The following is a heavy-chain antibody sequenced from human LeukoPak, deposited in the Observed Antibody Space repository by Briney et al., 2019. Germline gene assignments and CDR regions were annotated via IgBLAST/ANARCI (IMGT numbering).Heavy chain of an antibody. J-gene: IGHJ4*02. V-gene: IGHV1-3*01. CDR2: ISAGNGNT. D-gene: IGHD1-26*01. Sequence: ASVKVSCKASGYTFTSYAIHWVRQAPGQRLEWMGWISAGNGNTKYSQNFQGRVTFISNTSATTAFMELSSLRSEDAAVYYCARDSGSGSNGYWGQGTLVTVS. CDR1: GYTFTSYA. CDR3: ARDSGSGSNGY.